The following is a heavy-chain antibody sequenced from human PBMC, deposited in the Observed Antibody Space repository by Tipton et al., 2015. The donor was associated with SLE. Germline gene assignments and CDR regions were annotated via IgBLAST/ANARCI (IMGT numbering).Heavy chain of an antibody. CDR3: ARDRDFSHHYYYGMDV. D-gene: IGHD2/OR15-2a*01. CDR2: IYYSGST. J-gene: IGHJ6*02. CDR1: GGSISSHY. V-gene: IGHV4-59*11. Sequence: TLSLTCTVSGGSISSHYWSWIRQPPGKGLEWIGYIYYSGSTKYSPSLKSRVIISVDTSKNQFSLKLSSVTAADTAVYYCARDRDFSHHYYYGMDVWGQGTTVTVSS.